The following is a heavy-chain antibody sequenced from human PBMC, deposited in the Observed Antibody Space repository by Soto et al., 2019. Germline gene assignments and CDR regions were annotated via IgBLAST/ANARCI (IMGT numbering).Heavy chain of an antibody. CDR3: ATMPGGCSSTSCYYDFDY. CDR2: ISGSGGST. CDR1: GFTFSSYA. Sequence: GGSLRLSCAASGFTFSSYAMSWVRQAPGKGLEWVSAISGSGGSTYYADSVKGRFTISRDNSKNTLYLQMNSLRAEDTAVYYCATMPGGCSSTSCYYDFDYWGQGTLVTVSS. D-gene: IGHD2-2*01. V-gene: IGHV3-23*01. J-gene: IGHJ4*02.